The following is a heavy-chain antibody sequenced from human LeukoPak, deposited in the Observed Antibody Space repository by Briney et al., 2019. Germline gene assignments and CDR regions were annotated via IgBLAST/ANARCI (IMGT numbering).Heavy chain of an antibody. CDR2: ISPYNGNT. J-gene: IGHJ4*02. V-gene: IGHV1-18*01. Sequence: PVKVSCKASGYTFTSYGISWVRQAPGQGLEWMGWISPYNGNTNYAQTLQGRVTMTTDTSTSTAYMELRSLRSDDTAVYYCARDESEVAAYDYWGQGTLVTVSS. D-gene: IGHD6-6*01. CDR3: ARDESEVAAYDY. CDR1: GYTFTSYG.